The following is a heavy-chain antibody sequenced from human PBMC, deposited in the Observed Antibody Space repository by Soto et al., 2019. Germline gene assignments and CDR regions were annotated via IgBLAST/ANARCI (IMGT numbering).Heavy chain of an antibody. D-gene: IGHD4-17*01. V-gene: IGHV3-23*01. CDR3: ARDPNGDYLGAFDF. CDR1: GFTFSSFF. CDR2: IGANGGGT. J-gene: IGHJ3*01. Sequence: EVQLLESGGGLVQPGGSLRLSCAASGFTFSSFFMSWVRQAPGKGLDWVSGIGANGGGTYYADSVKGRFIISRDNSKNTLYLQMNSLRAEDTAVYYFARDPNGDYLGAFDFWVQKTMVTVSS.